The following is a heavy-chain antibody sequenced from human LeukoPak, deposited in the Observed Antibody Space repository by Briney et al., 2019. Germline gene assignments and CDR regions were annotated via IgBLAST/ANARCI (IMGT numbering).Heavy chain of an antibody. V-gene: IGHV3-48*01. J-gene: IGHJ4*02. Sequence: PGGSLRLSCAASGFSFSSHDMNWVRQAPGKGLEWVSYISSSSSPIYYADSVKGRFTISRDNSKNTLYLQMNSLRAEDTAVYYCAKDLGVTDYWGQGTLVTVSS. D-gene: IGHD3-3*01. CDR3: AKDLGVTDY. CDR2: ISSSSSPI. CDR1: GFSFSSHD.